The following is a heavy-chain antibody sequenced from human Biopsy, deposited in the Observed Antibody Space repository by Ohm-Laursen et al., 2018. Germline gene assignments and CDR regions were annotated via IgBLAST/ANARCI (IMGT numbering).Heavy chain of an antibody. D-gene: IGHD3-10*01. CDR1: GFTFRGYY. J-gene: IGHJ6*02. V-gene: IGHV3-11*01. Sequence: GSLRLSCAASGFTFRGYYMIWIRQPPGKGLEWVSYITNSGGTVYYEDSVKGRFTVSRDNAKNSLYLQMDCLRAEDTAVYYCARPPWGHAYGYYNGMDVWGQGTTVTVSS. CDR2: ITNSGGTV. CDR3: ARPPWGHAYGYYNGMDV.